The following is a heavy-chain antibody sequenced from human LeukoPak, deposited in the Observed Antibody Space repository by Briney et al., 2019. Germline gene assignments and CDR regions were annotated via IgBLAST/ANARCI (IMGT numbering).Heavy chain of an antibody. D-gene: IGHD3-22*01. CDR2: IYYSGST. CDR1: GGSISSYY. J-gene: IGHJ4*02. Sequence: PSETLSLTCTVFGGSISSYYWSWIRQPPGKGLEWIGYIYYSGSTNYNPSLKSRVTISVDTSKNQFSLKLSSVTAADTAVYYCARDNGGSYYYDSSGYRPFDYWGQGTLVTVSS. CDR3: ARDNGGSYYYDSSGYRPFDY. V-gene: IGHV4-59*01.